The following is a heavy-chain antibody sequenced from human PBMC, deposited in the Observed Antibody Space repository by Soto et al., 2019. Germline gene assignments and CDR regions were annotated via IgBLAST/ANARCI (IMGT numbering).Heavy chain of an antibody. Sequence: EVQLLESGGGLVQPGGSLRLSCAASGFTFSTYAMSWVRQAPGKGLEWVSATSGSGGSTYYADSVKGRFTISRDNSKNTLFLQMNSLRAEDTAVYYCAKVVRWFGDPFDCWGQGTLVTVSS. J-gene: IGHJ4*02. CDR3: AKVVRWFGDPFDC. V-gene: IGHV3-23*01. D-gene: IGHD3-10*01. CDR1: GFTFSTYA. CDR2: TSGSGGST.